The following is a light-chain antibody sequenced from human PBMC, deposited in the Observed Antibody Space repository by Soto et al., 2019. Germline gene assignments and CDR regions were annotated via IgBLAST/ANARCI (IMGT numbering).Light chain of an antibody. J-gene: IGKJ3*01. V-gene: IGKV3-15*01. CDR2: GAS. CDR1: QSVSSS. CDR3: HQYNNWPFT. Sequence: EIVMTQSPATLSASPGERATLSCRASQSVSSSLAWYQQKPGQAPRLLIYGASTRATDIPARISGSGSGTEFTHTISSLQSEDFAVYYCHQYNNWPFTFGPGTKVDIK.